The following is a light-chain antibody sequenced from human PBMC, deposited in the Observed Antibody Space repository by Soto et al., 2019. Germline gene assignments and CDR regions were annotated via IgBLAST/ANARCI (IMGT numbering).Light chain of an antibody. J-gene: IGKJ1*01. V-gene: IGKV3-20*01. CDR1: QSVSSNY. Sequence: EIVLTQSPGTLSLSPGERATLSCRASQSVSSNYLAWYQQKPGQAPKLLIYSASSRATGIADRFSGSGSGTDFTLTISRLESEDFAVYYCQNYGSSPWTFGQGTKVEIK. CDR3: QNYGSSPWT. CDR2: SAS.